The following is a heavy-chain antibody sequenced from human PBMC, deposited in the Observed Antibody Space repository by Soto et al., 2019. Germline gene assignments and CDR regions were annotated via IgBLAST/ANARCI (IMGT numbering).Heavy chain of an antibody. CDR3: AKVKGPSETSSGLECPYNWFDP. CDR1: GFTFSSYW. Sequence: GGSLRLSCAASGFTFSSYWMSWVRQAPGKGLEWVANIKQDGSEKYYVDSVKGRFTISRDNAKNTLYLQMNSLRAEDTAVYYCAKVKGPSETSSGLECPYNWFDPWGQGTLVTVSS. J-gene: IGHJ5*02. V-gene: IGHV3-7*03. CDR2: IKQDGSEK. D-gene: IGHD6-19*01.